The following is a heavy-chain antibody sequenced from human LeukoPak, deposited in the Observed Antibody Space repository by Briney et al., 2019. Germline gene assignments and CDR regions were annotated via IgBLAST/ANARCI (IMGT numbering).Heavy chain of an antibody. J-gene: IGHJ4*02. CDR2: ITSGSDTI. V-gene: IGHV3-48*01. D-gene: IGHD6-19*01. CDR1: GFTLSTYH. CDR3: ARVGTEVAGIDFDY. Sequence: GGSLRLSCAVSGFTLSTYHMSWVRQAPGKGLEWISYITSGSDTIYYADSLKGRVTISRDNDKNSLYLQMNSLRVDDTARYYCARVGTEVAGIDFDYWGQGSLVTVSS.